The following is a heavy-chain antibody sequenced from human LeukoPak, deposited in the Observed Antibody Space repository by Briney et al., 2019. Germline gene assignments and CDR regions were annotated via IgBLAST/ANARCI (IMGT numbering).Heavy chain of an antibody. CDR3: ARASRDGYNQNFDH. V-gene: IGHV5-51*01. CDR1: AFSFTSFW. CDR2: LYPGGSET. J-gene: IGHJ4*02. Sequence: GVSVPIYCTGLAFSFTSFWNTWVRQRTGQGLGWMGILYPGGSETRYDPSFQGQLTISPDSSTSTAYLQWSSLRASDTAMYYCARASRDGYNQNFDHWGQGTLVTVSS. D-gene: IGHD5-24*01.